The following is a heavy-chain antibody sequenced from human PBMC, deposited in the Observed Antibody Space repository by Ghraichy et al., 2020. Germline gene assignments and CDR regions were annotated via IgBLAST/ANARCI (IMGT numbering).Heavy chain of an antibody. Sequence: ASVKVSCKAFGYTFTDHYMQWLRQAPGQGLEWMGWINANTSATKYAQKYQGRVTMTRDTSISTAYMELSRLTSDDTALYYCARDNSMEDITWWFDPWGQGTLVIVS. CDR3: ARDNSMEDITWWFDP. D-gene: IGHD3-10*01. CDR2: INANTSAT. J-gene: IGHJ5*02. CDR1: GYTFTDHY. V-gene: IGHV1-2*02.